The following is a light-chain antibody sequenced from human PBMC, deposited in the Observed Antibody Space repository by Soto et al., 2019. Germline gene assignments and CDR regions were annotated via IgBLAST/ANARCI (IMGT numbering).Light chain of an antibody. Sequence: DIQMTHSPSSLSASVLYIVTITFQASQDISNYLNWYQQKPGKAPKLLIYDASNLETGVPSRFSGSGSGTDFTFTISSLQPEDIATYYCQQYDNLPLNFGGGTKVDIK. CDR3: QQYDNLPLN. CDR1: QDISNY. CDR2: DAS. J-gene: IGKJ4*01. V-gene: IGKV1-33*01.